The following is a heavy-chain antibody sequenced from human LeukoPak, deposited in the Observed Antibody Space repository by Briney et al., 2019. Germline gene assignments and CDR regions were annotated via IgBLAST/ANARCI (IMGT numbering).Heavy chain of an antibody. Sequence: SETLSLTCTVSGGSISSYYWSWIRQPAGKGLKWIGRIYTSGSTNYNPSLKSRVTMSVDTSKNQFSLKLSSVTAADTAVYYCARQGYGSGSYYYYAMDVWGQGTTVTVSS. J-gene: IGHJ6*02. CDR3: ARQGYGSGSYYYYAMDV. V-gene: IGHV4-4*07. CDR1: GGSISSYY. D-gene: IGHD3-10*01. CDR2: IYTSGST.